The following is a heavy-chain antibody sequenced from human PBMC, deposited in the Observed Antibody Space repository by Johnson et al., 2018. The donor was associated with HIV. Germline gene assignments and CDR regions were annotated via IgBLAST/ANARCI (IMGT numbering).Heavy chain of an antibody. Sequence: QVQLVESGGGLVKPGGSLRLSCAASEFTFSSYGMHWVRQAPGKGLEWVAFIRYDGSNKYYADSMKGRFTISRDNSKNTLYLQMNSLRVEDTAVYYCARGPLLWRAFDIWGQGTMVTVSS. CDR1: EFTFSSYG. CDR3: ARGPLLWRAFDI. CDR2: IRYDGSNK. J-gene: IGHJ3*02. D-gene: IGHD3-10*01. V-gene: IGHV3-30*02.